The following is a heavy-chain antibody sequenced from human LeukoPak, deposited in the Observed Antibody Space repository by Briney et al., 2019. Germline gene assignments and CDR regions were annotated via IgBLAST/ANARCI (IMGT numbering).Heavy chain of an antibody. V-gene: IGHV3-66*02. Sequence: GGSLRLSCAASGFTVSSNYMSWVRQAPGKGLEWVSVIYSGGSTYYADSVKGRFTISRDNSKNTLYLQMNSLRAEDTAVYYCAKSRGTYYYYYGMDVWGQGTTVTVSS. CDR1: GFTVSSNY. CDR3: AKSRGTYYYYYGMDV. D-gene: IGHD3-16*01. CDR2: IYSGGST. J-gene: IGHJ6*02.